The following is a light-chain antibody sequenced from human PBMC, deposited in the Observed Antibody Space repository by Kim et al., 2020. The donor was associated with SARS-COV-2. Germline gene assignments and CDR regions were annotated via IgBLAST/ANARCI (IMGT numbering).Light chain of an antibody. J-gene: IGLJ3*02. CDR1: NIGGKS. CDR2: YDS. V-gene: IGLV3-21*04. CDR3: QVWDSSSDHRV. Sequence: PGKTAWITCGGNNIGGKSVHWYQQKPGQAPVLVIYYDSDRPSGIPERFSGSNSGNTATLTISRVEAGDEADYYCQVWDSSSDHRVFGGGTQLTVL.